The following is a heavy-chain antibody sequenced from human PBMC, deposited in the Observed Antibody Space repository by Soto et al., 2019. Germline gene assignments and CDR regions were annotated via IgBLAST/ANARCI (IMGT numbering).Heavy chain of an antibody. V-gene: IGHV3-73*01. J-gene: IGHJ4*02. CDR2: IGGRSKKFAT. CDR1: GFNFSDSA. D-gene: IGHD4-17*01. CDR3: TGLGGDSLPDI. Sequence: EAQLVESGGGLVQLGESVKVSCAGLGFNFSDSALHWVRQPSGKGLEWIGRIGGRSKKFATSYATSVRDRFSLSRDDSKNPAYLQITSLRDDNPGVYFFTGLGGDSLPDICGQGTLVTVSS.